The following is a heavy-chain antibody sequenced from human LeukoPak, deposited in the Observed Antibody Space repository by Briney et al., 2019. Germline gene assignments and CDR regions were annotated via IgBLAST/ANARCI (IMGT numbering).Heavy chain of an antibody. D-gene: IGHD5-18*01. V-gene: IGHV1-8*03. J-gene: IGHJ5*02. CDR1: GYTFTSYD. CDR2: MNPNSGNT. CDR3: ARDLPSRLWPNTHGETRPTNWFDP. Sequence: ASVKVSCKASGYTFTSYDINWVRQATGQGLEWMGWMNPNSGNTGYAQKFQGRVTITRNTSISTAYMELSSLRSEDTAVYYCARDLPSRLWPNTHGETRPTNWFDPWGQGTLVTVSS.